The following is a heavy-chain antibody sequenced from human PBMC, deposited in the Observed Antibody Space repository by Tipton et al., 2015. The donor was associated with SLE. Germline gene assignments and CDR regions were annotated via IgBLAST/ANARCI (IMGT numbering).Heavy chain of an antibody. J-gene: IGHJ4*02. CDR3: ARDPDSSGFDY. CDR2: IYTSGST. D-gene: IGHD3-22*01. Sequence: TLSLTCTVSGGSISSGRYYWSWIRQPAGKGLEWIGHIYTSGSTNYNPSLKSRVTISVDTSKNQFSLKLSSVTAADTAVYYCARDPDSSGFDYWGQGTLVTVSS. CDR1: GGSISSGRYY. V-gene: IGHV4-61*09.